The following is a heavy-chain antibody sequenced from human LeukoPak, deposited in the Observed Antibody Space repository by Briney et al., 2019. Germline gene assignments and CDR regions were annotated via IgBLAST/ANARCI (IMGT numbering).Heavy chain of an antibody. CDR2: MNPNSGNT. D-gene: IGHD1-26*01. CDR1: GGTFITYT. Sequence: ASVKVSCKASGGTFITYTINWVRQAPGQGLEWMGWMNPNSGNTGYAQKFQGRVTMTRNTSISTAYMELSSLRSEDTAVYYCARERIVGDYSGGNWFDPWGQGTLVTVSS. CDR3: ARERIVGDYSGGNWFDP. V-gene: IGHV1-8*02. J-gene: IGHJ5*02.